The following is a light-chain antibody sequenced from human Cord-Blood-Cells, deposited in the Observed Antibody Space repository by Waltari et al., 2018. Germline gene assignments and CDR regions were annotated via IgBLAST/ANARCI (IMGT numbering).Light chain of an antibody. V-gene: IGLV2-14*03. Sequence: QSALTQPASVSGSPGPSITLPCPGTSSASGGYNYVSWYQQHPGKAPKLMIYDVSNRPSGVSNRFSGSKSGNTASLTISGLQAEDEADYYCSSYTSSSTLVFGTGTKVTVL. CDR1: SSASGGYNY. CDR2: DVS. CDR3: SSYTSSSTLV. J-gene: IGLJ1*01.